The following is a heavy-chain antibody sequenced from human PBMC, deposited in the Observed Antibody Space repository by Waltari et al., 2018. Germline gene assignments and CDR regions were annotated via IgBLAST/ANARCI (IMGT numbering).Heavy chain of an antibody. CDR2: IVGSGGST. V-gene: IGHV3-23*01. D-gene: IGHD3-10*01. Sequence: EVQLLESGGGLVQPGGSLRLSCAASGFTFRSYAMSWVRQAPGKGLGWVSAIVGSGGSTHYAEPWKGRFTISRDNSKNTLYLQMNSLRAEDTAVYYCAKDRYYGSGSPFDYWGQGTLVTVSS. CDR3: AKDRYYGSGSPFDY. CDR1: GFTFRSYA. J-gene: IGHJ4*02.